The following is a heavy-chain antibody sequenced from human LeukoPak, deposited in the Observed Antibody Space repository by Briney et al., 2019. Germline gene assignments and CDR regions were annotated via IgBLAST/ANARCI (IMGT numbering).Heavy chain of an antibody. J-gene: IGHJ6*03. CDR2: ISWDGGST. CDR1: GFTFDDYA. V-gene: IGHV3-43D*04. CDR3: AKGDYSNRGYYYYYMDV. D-gene: IGHD4-11*01. Sequence: PGGSLRLPCAASGFTFDDYAMHWVRQAPGKGLEWVSLISWDGGSTYYADSVKGRFTISRDNSKNSLYLQMNSLRAEDTALYYCAKGDYSNRGYYYYYMDVWGKGATVTVSS.